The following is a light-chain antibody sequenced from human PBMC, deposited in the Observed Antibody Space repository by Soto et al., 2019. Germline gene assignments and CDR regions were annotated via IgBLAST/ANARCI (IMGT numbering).Light chain of an antibody. CDR1: QSVSSN. CDR2: DTS. V-gene: IGKV3-15*01. J-gene: IGKJ2*01. Sequence: IVMTQSPSTLSLYPGERATLSCRASQSVSSNLVWYLQKPGQAPRLLIYDTSTRATNVPARFSGSGSETEFTLTISGLQSEDFGIYYCHHYNNWPPRNTFGQGAKV. CDR3: HHYNNWPPRNT.